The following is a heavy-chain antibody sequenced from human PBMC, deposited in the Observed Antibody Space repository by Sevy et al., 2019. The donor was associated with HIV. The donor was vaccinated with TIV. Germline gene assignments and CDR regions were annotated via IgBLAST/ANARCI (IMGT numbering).Heavy chain of an antibody. CDR2: IIPILGIT. Sequence: ASVKVSCKASGGTFSTYPISWVRQAPGQGLEWMGRIIPILGITNYAQMFQGRVTIAADKSTSTAYMELSSLRSEDTAVYYCARDSGSFDAFDIWGQGTMVTVSS. J-gene: IGHJ3*02. CDR3: ARDSGSFDAFDI. CDR1: GGTFSTYP. V-gene: IGHV1-69*04. D-gene: IGHD1-26*01.